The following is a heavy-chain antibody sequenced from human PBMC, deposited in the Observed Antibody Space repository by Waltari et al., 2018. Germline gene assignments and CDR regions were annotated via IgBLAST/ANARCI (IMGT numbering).Heavy chain of an antibody. CDR2: INYSGST. CDR3: VREWSSSSSWFDP. J-gene: IGHJ5*02. V-gene: IGHV4-39*07. CDR1: GGSIGRNTFY. Sequence: QVQLQESGPGLVKSSETLSLTCTVSGGSIGRNTFYWAWIRQPPGKRMEWMASINYSGSTYYMPSLKSRVTISVDTSRNQLSLRLTSVTAADTAVYFCVREWSSSSSWFDPWGQGTLVTASS. D-gene: IGHD6-6*01.